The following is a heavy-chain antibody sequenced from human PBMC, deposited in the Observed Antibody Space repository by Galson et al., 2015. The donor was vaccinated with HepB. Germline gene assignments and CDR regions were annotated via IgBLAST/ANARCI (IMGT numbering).Heavy chain of an antibody. V-gene: IGHV1-69*13. J-gene: IGHJ4*02. CDR2: IISMFGKE. D-gene: IGHD3-22*01. CDR3: ARGDYDSSAYYYYFDF. CDR1: GGIFSNFA. Sequence: SVKVSCKASGGIFSNFAISWVRQAPGQGLEWMGGIISMFGKENYAQKIQDRATITADVSTSTAHMELRSLTPEDTAVYYCARGDYDSSAYYYYFDFWGQGTLVTVSS.